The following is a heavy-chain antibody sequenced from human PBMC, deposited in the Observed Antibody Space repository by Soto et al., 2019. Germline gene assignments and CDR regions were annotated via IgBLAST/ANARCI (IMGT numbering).Heavy chain of an antibody. CDR1: GFTFSTHA. CDR2: ISSSGSFL. J-gene: IGHJ4*02. D-gene: IGHD1-1*01. Sequence: EVQLVESGGGRVEPGGSLRLSCAASGFTFSTHAMVWVRQAPGKGLEWVSSISSSGSFLYYADSVEGRFTISRDDARNSVYLQMNSLRVDDTAVYYCAWDGNYHESWGQGTLVTVSS. V-gene: IGHV3-21*01. CDR3: AWDGNYHES.